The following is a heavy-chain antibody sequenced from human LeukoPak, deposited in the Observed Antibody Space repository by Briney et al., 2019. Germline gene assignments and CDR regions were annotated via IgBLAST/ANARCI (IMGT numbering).Heavy chain of an antibody. CDR1: GFTFSSYA. CDR2: ISYDGSNK. CDR3: ARDLGWGDYGDYSVDPY. Sequence: PGGSLRLSCAASGFTFSSYAMHWVRQAPGKGLEWVAVISYDGSNKYYADSVKGRFTISRDNSKNTLYLQMNSLRAEDTAVYYCARDLGWGDYGDYSVDPYWGQGTLVTVSS. D-gene: IGHD4-17*01. V-gene: IGHV3-30-3*01. J-gene: IGHJ4*02.